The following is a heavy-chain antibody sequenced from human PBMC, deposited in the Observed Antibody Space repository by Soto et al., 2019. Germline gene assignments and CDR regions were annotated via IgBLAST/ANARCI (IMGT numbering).Heavy chain of an antibody. Sequence: QVQLQQWGAGLLKPSETLSLTCAVYGGSFSGYYWSWIRQPPGKGLEWIGEINHSGSTNYNPSLKSRVTITVDTSKNQFSLKLSSVTAADPAVYYCARGGFFDYWGQGTLVTVSS. CDR3: ARGGFFDY. CDR2: INHSGST. CDR1: GGSFSGYY. V-gene: IGHV4-34*01. J-gene: IGHJ4*02.